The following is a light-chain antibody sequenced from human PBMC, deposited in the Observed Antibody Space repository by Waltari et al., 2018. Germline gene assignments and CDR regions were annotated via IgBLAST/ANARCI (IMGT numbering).Light chain of an antibody. CDR1: GSNIGAGYD. Sequence: QSALTQPPSVSGAPGQRVTISCTGSGSNIGAGYDVHWYQQFPGTVPKLPLAGNNSRPSGVPDRFSASKTGTSASLAITGLQAEDEADYYCQSYDRSLSVVFGGGTKLTVL. CDR3: QSYDRSLSVV. J-gene: IGLJ2*01. V-gene: IGLV1-40*01. CDR2: GNN.